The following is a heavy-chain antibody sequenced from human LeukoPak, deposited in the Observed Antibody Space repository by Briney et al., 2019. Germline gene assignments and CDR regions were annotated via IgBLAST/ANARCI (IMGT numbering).Heavy chain of an antibody. CDR2: ISYDGGNK. CDR3: AREWSFDY. CDR1: GFTFSDSA. Sequence: GRSLRLSCAASGFTFSDSAMHWVRQAPGKGLEWVAVISYDGGNKYFADSVKGRFTISRDNSKNTLYLQMNSLRAEDTAVYYCAREWSFDYWGQGTLVTVSS. J-gene: IGHJ4*02. D-gene: IGHD3-3*01. V-gene: IGHV3-30*04.